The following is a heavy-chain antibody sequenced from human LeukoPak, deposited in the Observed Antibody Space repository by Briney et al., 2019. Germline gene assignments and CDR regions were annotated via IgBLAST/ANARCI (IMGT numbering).Heavy chain of an antibody. CDR3: ARIGSIFGVEYYYYMDV. CDR1: GGSISSYY. V-gene: IGHV4-59*01. Sequence: TTSETLSLTCTVSGGSISSYYWSWIRQPPGKGLEWIGYIYYSGSTNYNPSLKSRVTISVDTSKNQFSLKLSSATAADTAVYYCARIGSIFGVEYYYYMDVWGKGTTVTVSS. J-gene: IGHJ6*03. CDR2: IYYSGST. D-gene: IGHD3-3*01.